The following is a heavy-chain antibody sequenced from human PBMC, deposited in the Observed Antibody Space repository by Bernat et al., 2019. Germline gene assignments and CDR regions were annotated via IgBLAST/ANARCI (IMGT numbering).Heavy chain of an antibody. CDR2: INSDGSST. CDR3: ARDTTWIPHDAFDI. Sequence: EVQLVESGGGLVQPGGSLRLSCAASGFTFSSYWMHWVRQAPGKGLLWVARINSDGSSTSYADSVKGRFTISRDNAKNTLYLQMNSLRAEDTAVYYCARDTTWIPHDAFDIWGQGTMVTVSS. V-gene: IGHV3-74*01. CDR1: GFTFSSYW. J-gene: IGHJ3*02. D-gene: IGHD5-18*01.